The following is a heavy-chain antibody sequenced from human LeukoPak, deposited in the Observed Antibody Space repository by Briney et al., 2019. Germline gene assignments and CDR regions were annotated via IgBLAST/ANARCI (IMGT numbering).Heavy chain of an antibody. D-gene: IGHD2-2*01. CDR1: GFTFSSYG. CDR3: ASDGEYHCSSTSCYGYFDY. CDR2: IRYGGSNK. V-gene: IGHV3-30*02. Sequence: PGGSLRLSCAASGFTFSSYGMHWVRQAPGKGLEWVAFIRYGGSNKYYGESVKGRFTISRDNSKNTLYLQMNSLRAEDTAVYYCASDGEYHCSSTSCYGYFDYWGQGTLVTVSS. J-gene: IGHJ4*02.